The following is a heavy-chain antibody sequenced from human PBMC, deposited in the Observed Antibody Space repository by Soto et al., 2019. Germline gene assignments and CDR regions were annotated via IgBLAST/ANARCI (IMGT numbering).Heavy chain of an antibody. CDR1: GFTFSTFD. CDR3: ARGRSFSYDSTPPPMFDP. V-gene: IGHV3-13*01. Sequence: DVQPVESGGGLVQPGGSLRLSCAGSGFTFSTFDIHWVRQAPGKGLEWVSGIGTLSDTFYAASVQGRFTISRQNAKNSVYLQMNSLRAGDTAFYYCARGRSFSYDSTPPPMFDPWGQGTLVTVSS. CDR2: IGTLSDT. D-gene: IGHD3-10*01. J-gene: IGHJ5*02.